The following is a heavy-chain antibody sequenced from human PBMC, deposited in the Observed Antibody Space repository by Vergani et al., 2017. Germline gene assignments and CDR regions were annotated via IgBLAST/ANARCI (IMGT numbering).Heavy chain of an antibody. CDR2: IIPIFGTA. CDR3: AHSPNYYDSSGYWGPIDY. Sequence: QVQLVQSGAEVKKPGASVKVSCKASGGTFSSYAISWVRQAPGQGLEWMGGIIPIFGTANYAQKFQGRVTITADESTRTAYMELSSLRSEDTAVYYCAHSPNYYDSSGYWGPIDYWGQGTLVTVSS. CDR1: GGTFSSYA. J-gene: IGHJ4*02. D-gene: IGHD3-22*01. V-gene: IGHV1-69*01.